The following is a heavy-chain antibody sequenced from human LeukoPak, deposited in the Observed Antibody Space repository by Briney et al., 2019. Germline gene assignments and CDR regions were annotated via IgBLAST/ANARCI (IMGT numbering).Heavy chain of an antibody. CDR3: ARGPPSGWYGEIYFDY. CDR2: IYYSGST. Sequence: SETLSLTCTVSGGSISSYYWSWIRQPPGKGLEWIGYIYYSGSTNYDPSLKSRVTISVDTSKNQFSLKLSSVTAADTAVYYCARGPPSGWYGEIYFDYWGQGTLVTVSS. D-gene: IGHD6-19*01. CDR1: GGSISSYY. J-gene: IGHJ4*02. V-gene: IGHV4-59*08.